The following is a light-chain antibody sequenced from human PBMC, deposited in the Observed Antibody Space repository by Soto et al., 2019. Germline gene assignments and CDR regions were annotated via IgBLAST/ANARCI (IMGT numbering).Light chain of an antibody. Sequence: ENVLTQSPGTLSLSPGERATLSCRASQSVSSSELAWYQQKPGQALRLLIYGASIRATGIPDRFSGSGSGTDFTLTINRLEPEDCAVYYCQQYGSSPPVYTFGQGTKLEIK. CDR3: QQYGSSPPVYT. CDR1: QSVSSSE. J-gene: IGKJ2*01. V-gene: IGKV3-20*01. CDR2: GAS.